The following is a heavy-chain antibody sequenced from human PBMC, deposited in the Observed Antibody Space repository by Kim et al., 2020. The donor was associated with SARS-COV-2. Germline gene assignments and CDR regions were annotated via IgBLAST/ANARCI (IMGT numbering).Heavy chain of an antibody. V-gene: IGHV3-33*01. J-gene: IGHJ4*02. CDR1: GFTFSSYG. CDR2: IWYDGSNK. D-gene: IGHD6-13*01. CDR3: ATLGRGSTSAGSIDY. Sequence: GGSLRLSCAASGFTFSSYGMHWVRQAPGKGLEWVAVIWYDGSNKYYADSVKGRFTISRDNSKNTLYLQMNSLRAEDTAVYYCATLGRGSTSAGSIDYWGQGTLVTVAS.